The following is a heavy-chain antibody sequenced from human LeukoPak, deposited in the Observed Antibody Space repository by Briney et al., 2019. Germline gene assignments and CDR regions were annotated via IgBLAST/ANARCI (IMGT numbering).Heavy chain of an antibody. CDR3: ARGGQYYDFWSGYRYYFDY. J-gene: IGHJ4*02. Sequence: SETLSVTCTVSGGSISSYYWNWIRQPPGKGLEWIGYIYYSGSTNYNPSLKSRVTISVDTSKNQFSLKLSSVTAADTAVYYCARGGQYYDFWSGYRYYFDYWGQGTLVTVSS. D-gene: IGHD3-3*01. CDR2: IYYSGST. V-gene: IGHV4-59*01. CDR1: GGSISSYY.